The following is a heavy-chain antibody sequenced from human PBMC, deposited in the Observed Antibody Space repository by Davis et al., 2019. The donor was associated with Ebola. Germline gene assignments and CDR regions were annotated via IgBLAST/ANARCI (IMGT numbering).Heavy chain of an antibody. V-gene: IGHV4-4*09. J-gene: IGHJ5*02. D-gene: IGHD4-11*01. CDR3: ARAIGNYGGWFDP. CDR1: GGSISSYY. CDR2: IYTSGST. Sequence: SETLSLTCTVSGGSISSYYWSWIRQPPGKGLEWIGYIYTSGSTNYNPSLKSRVTISVDTSKNQFSLKLSSVTAADTAVYYCARAIGNYGGWFDPWGQGTLVTVSS.